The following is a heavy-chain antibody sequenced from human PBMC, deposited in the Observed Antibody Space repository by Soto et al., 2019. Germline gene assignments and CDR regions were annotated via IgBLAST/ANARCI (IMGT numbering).Heavy chain of an antibody. D-gene: IGHD6-13*01. V-gene: IGHV3-7*05. CDR2: IKQDGSEK. J-gene: IGHJ3*02. CDR3: ARVRDSSNWHRPFDI. CDR1: GLTFSSYW. Sequence: GGSLRLSCAASGLTFSSYWMNWVRQAPGKGLEWVANIKQDGSEKYYVDSVKGRFTISRDNANNSLYLQMNSLRAEDTAVYYCARVRDSSNWHRPFDIWGRGTMVTVSS.